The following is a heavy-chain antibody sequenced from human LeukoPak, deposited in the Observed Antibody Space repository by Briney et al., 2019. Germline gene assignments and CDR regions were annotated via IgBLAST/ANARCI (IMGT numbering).Heavy chain of an antibody. D-gene: IGHD2-2*02. J-gene: IGHJ4*02. CDR1: GYTLTELS. Sequence: ASVKVSCKVSGYTLTELSMHWVRQAPGKGLEWTGGFDPEDGETIYAQKFQGRVTMTEDTSTDTAYMELSSLRSEDTAVYYCATDPQYCSSTSCYMRDYWGQGTLVTVSS. CDR3: ATDPQYCSSTSCYMRDY. CDR2: FDPEDGET. V-gene: IGHV1-24*01.